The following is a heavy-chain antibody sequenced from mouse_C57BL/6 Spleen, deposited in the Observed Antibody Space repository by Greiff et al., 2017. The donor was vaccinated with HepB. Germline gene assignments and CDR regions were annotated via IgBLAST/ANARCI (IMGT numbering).Heavy chain of an antibody. D-gene: IGHD1-3*01. J-gene: IGHJ2*01. CDR3: ARRSSNLDY. V-gene: IGHV1-69*01. CDR1: GYTFTSYW. Sequence: VQLQQSGAELVMPGASVKLSCKASGYTFTSYWMQWVKQRPGQGLEWIGEIDPSDSYTNYNQKFKGKSTLTVDKSSSTAYMQLSSLTSEDSAVYYCARRSSNLDYWDQGTTLTVSS. CDR2: IDPSDSYT.